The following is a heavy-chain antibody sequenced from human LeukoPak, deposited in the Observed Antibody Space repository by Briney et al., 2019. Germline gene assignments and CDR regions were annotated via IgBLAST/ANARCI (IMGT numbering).Heavy chain of an antibody. CDR2: MYYSGDT. J-gene: IGHJ4*02. V-gene: IGHV4-39*01. Sequence: SETLSLTCTASGGSISSSTDYWAWVRQPPGKGLEWIVTMYYSGDTYHNPSLKSRVTMSVDTSKNQVSLMLSSVTAADTAVYYGARSSIVRGFDNWGPGTLVTVSS. D-gene: IGHD1-26*01. CDR3: ARSSIVRGFDN. CDR1: GGSISSSTDY.